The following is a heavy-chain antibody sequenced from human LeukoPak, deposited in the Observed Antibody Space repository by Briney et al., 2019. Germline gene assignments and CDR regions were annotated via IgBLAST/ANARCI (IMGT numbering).Heavy chain of an antibody. V-gene: IGHV4-34*01. J-gene: IGHJ5*02. CDR2: INHSGST. D-gene: IGHD3-3*01. CDR3: ARGIKTVTIFGVVIIPHSWFDP. CDR1: GGSFSGYY. Sequence: PSETLSLTCAVYGGSFSGYYWSWLRQPPGKGLEWIGEINHSGSTNYNPSLKSRVTISVDTSKNQFSLKLSSVTAADTAVYYYARGIKTVTIFGVVIIPHSWFDPWGQGTLVTVSS.